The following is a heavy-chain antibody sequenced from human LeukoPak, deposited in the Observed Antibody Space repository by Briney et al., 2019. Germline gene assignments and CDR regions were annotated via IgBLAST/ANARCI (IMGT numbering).Heavy chain of an antibody. V-gene: IGHV3-23*01. CDR3: AKGGWLDD. Sequence: GGSLRLSCAASGFTFSSYEMNWVRQAPGKGLEWVSTITGRSDKTYYTDSVKGRFVTSRDNSKDTLYLQMNSLRAEDTALYYCAKGGWLDDLGQGALVTVSS. CDR2: ITGRSDKT. J-gene: IGHJ4*02. D-gene: IGHD6-19*01. CDR1: GFTFSSYE.